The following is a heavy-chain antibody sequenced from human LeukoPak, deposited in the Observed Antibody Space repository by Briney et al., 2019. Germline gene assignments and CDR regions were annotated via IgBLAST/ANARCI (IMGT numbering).Heavy chain of an antibody. D-gene: IGHD2-15*01. CDR2: ISSSGSTI. V-gene: IGHV3-48*03. J-gene: IGHJ4*02. Sequence: GGSLRLSCAASGFTFSSYEMNWARQAPGKGLEWVSYISSSGSTIYYADSVKGRFTISRDNAKNSLYLQMNSLRAEDTAVYYCASELPPLPYWGQGTLVTVSS. CDR3: ASELPPLPY. CDR1: GFTFSSYE.